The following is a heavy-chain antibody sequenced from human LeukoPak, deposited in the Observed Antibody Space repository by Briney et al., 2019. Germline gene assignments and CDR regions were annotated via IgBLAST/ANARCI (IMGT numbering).Heavy chain of an antibody. Sequence: SETLSLTCAVYGGSFSDYYWSWIRQPPGKGLEWIGEINHSGSTDYNPSLKSRVTISVDKSKNQFSLKLSSVTAADTAVYYCARSGGYFNFDYWGQGTLVTVSS. CDR3: ARSGGYFNFDY. CDR2: INHSGST. V-gene: IGHV4-34*01. J-gene: IGHJ4*02. D-gene: IGHD3-10*01. CDR1: GGSFSDYY.